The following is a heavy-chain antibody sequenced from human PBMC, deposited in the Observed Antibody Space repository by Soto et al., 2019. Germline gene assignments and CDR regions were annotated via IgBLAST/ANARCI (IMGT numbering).Heavy chain of an antibody. V-gene: IGHV4-31*03. J-gene: IGHJ6*02. Sequence: VQLQESGPGLVKPSQTLSLTCSVSGVSISSGGYYLSWIRQRPGRGLEWIGCIYSSGNTDYNPSLRRRGSISVDTSQSQFSLTLRSVTAADTAIYYCARVGVRGVISGMDVWGQGTPVTVSS. D-gene: IGHD3-10*01. CDR3: ARVGVRGVISGMDV. CDR1: GVSISSGGYY. CDR2: IYSSGNT.